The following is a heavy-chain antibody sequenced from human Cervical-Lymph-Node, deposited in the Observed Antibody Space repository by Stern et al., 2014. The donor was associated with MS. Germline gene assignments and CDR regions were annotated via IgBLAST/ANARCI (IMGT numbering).Heavy chain of an antibody. CDR2: ITPYSGDT. J-gene: IGHJ4*02. Sequence: QVQLVQSGAAVRKPGASLKLTCKVSGYTFTAYYINWVRQAPGQGHECTGRITPYSGDTTSAQTIQERGTIDKETYINTAYIDMSRLGSDDTAMYYCARTAVGAITWRVKLDYWGQGSLITVSS. V-gene: IGHV1-2*06. D-gene: IGHD1-26*01. CDR3: ARTAVGAITWRVKLDY. CDR1: GYTFTAYY.